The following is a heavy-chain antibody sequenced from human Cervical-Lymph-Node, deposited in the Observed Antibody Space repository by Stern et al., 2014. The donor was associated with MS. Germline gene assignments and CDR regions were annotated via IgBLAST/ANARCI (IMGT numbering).Heavy chain of an antibody. D-gene: IGHD3-9*01. CDR3: ASILTGLNWFDP. Sequence: QVQLMQSGAEVKKPGSSVKVSCKASGGTFSSYAISWVRQAPGQGLEWMGGITPIFGTANYAQKFQGRVTIPADESTSTAYMELSSLRSEDTAVYYCASILTGLNWFDPWGRGTLVTVSS. CDR2: ITPIFGTA. CDR1: GGTFSSYA. J-gene: IGHJ5*02. V-gene: IGHV1-69*01.